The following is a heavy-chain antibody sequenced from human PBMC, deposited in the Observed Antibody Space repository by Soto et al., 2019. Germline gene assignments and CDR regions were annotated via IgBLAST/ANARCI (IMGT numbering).Heavy chain of an antibody. CDR3: ARDRNYYYGMDV. CDR1: GITVSSNY. V-gene: IGHV3-66*01. Sequence: EVQLVESGGGLVQPGGSLRLSCAASGITVSSNYMSWVRQAPGKGLEWVSVIYSGGSTYYADSVKGRFTISRDSSKNTLYLHMNSLRAEDTAVYYCARDRNYYYGMDVWGQGTTVTVSS. CDR2: IYSGGST. J-gene: IGHJ6*02.